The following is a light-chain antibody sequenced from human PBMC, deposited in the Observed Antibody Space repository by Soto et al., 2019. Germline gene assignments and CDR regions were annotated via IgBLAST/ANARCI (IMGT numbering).Light chain of an antibody. CDR2: DVS. J-gene: IGLJ1*01. Sequence: QSALTQPASVSGSPGQSITISCTGTSSDVGIYNYVSWYQQHPGKVPKLIIYDVSDRPSGVSNRFSGSKSGNTASLTISGLQAEDESDYYCSSYTSGSTLAFGSGTKLTVL. V-gene: IGLV2-14*01. CDR1: SSDVGIYNY. CDR3: SSYTSGSTLA.